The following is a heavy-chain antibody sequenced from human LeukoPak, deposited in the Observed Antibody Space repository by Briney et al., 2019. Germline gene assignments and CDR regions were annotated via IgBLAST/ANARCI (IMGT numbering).Heavy chain of an antibody. CDR3: ARDLRLWFGELWYNWFDP. V-gene: IGHV4-4*07. CDR1: GGSISSYY. D-gene: IGHD3-10*01. Sequence: SETLSPTCTVSGGSISSYYWSWIRQPAGKGLEWIGRIYTSGSTNYNPSLKSRVTISVDKSKNQFSLKLSSVTAADTAVYYCARDLRLWFGELWYNWFDPWGQGTLVTVSS. J-gene: IGHJ5*02. CDR2: IYTSGST.